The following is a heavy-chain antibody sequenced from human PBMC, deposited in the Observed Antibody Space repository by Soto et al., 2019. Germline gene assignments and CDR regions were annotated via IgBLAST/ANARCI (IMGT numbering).Heavy chain of an antibody. Sequence: ATLKVSCKASGYTFTGYYMHWVRQAPGQGLEWMGWINPNSGGTNYAQKFQGWVTMTRDTSISTAYMELSRLRSDDTAVYYCARDMTTATTGSHLDAFDIWGQGTMVTVSS. CDR1: GYTFTGYY. CDR2: INPNSGGT. CDR3: ARDMTTATTGSHLDAFDI. J-gene: IGHJ3*02. V-gene: IGHV1-2*04. D-gene: IGHD4-17*01.